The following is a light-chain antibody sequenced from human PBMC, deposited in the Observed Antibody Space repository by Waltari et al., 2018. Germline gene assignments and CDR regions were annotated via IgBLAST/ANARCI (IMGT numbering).Light chain of an antibody. CDR3: ASYTSSSTYV. J-gene: IGLJ1*01. CDR2: DVT. V-gene: IGLV2-14*03. CDR1: SSDVGDYSY. Sequence: QSALTQPASVSGSPGQSITISCTGTSSDVGDYSYVSWYQHHPGKAPKLMIYDVTNRPSGMSDRFSGSKAGNTASLTISGLRVEDEADYYCASYTSSSTYVFGTGTKVTVL.